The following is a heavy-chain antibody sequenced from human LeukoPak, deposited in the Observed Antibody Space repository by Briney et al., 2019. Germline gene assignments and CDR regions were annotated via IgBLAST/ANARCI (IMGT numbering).Heavy chain of an antibody. CDR3: ARDPWDYDSSGYYYDC. J-gene: IGHJ4*02. CDR1: GYTFSSYY. D-gene: IGHD3-22*01. V-gene: IGHV1-46*01. CDR2: INPSGGST. Sequence: ASVKVSCKASGYTFSSYYMHWVRQAPGQGVEWMGIINPSGGSTTYAQKFQGRVTMTRDTSTSTVYMEQSSLTSEDTAVYYCARDPWDYDSSGYYYDCWGQGTLVTVSS.